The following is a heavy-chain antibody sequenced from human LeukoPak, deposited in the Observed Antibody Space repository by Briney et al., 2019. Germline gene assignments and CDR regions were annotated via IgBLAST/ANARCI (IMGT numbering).Heavy chain of an antibody. CDR3: ARDRNYYDSSGSRWFDP. CDR1: GFTFSSYW. D-gene: IGHD3-22*01. Sequence: GGSLRLSCAASGFTFSSYWMSWVRQAPGKGLEWVANIKQDGSEKYYVDSVKGRFTISRDNAKNSLYLQMNSLRAEDTAVYYCARDRNYYDSSGSRWFDPWGQGTLVTVSS. CDR2: IKQDGSEK. V-gene: IGHV3-7*01. J-gene: IGHJ5*02.